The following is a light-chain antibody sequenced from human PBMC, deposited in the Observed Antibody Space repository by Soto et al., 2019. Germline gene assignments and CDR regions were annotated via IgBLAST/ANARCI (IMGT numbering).Light chain of an antibody. J-gene: IGLJ1*01. CDR2: EVS. CDR1: SSDIGVYNY. V-gene: IGLV2-14*01. Sequence: QSVLTQPASVSGSPGQSITISCTGTSSDIGVYNYVSWYQQPPGKAPKLIIYEVSNRPSGLSNRFSGSKSGNTASLTISGLQAEDEADYYCSSYTSTSTLFVFGTGTKVTVL. CDR3: SSYTSTSTLFV.